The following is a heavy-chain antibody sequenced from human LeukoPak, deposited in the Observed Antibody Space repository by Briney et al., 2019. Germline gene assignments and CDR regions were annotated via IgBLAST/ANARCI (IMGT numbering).Heavy chain of an antibody. V-gene: IGHV4-34*01. D-gene: IGHD3-22*01. Sequence: PSETLSLTCAVYGGSFSGYYWSWIRQPPGKGLEWIGEINHSGSTNYNPSLKSRVTISVDTSKNQFSLKLSSVTAADTAVYYCARGQKRTYYYDSSGYPPDYWGQGTLVTVSS. CDR3: ARGQKRTYYYDSSGYPPDY. J-gene: IGHJ4*02. CDR2: INHSGST. CDR1: GGSFSGYY.